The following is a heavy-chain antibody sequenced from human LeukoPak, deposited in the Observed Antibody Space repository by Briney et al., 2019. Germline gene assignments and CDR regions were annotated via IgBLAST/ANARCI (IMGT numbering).Heavy chain of an antibody. Sequence: GGSLRLSCAASGFTFYDYAMHWVRQAPGRGLEWVSLISWDGGSTYYTHSVKGRFTISRDNSKNSLYLQMNSLRAEDATLYYCAKDFQSQTVLEWLVSQNRRGYYFYCYMDVWGKGTTVTVSS. CDR3: AKDFQSQTVLEWLVSQNRRGYYFYCYMDV. CDR2: ISWDGGST. CDR1: GFTFYDYA. J-gene: IGHJ6*03. V-gene: IGHV3-43D*03. D-gene: IGHD6-19*01.